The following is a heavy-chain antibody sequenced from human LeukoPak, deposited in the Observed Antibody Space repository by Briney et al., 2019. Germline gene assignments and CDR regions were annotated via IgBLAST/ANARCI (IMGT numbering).Heavy chain of an antibody. CDR2: IYTSGST. Sequence: PSQTLSLTCTVSGGSISSGSYYWSWIRQPAGKGLEWIGRIYTSGSTNYNPSLKCRVTISVDTSKNQFSLKLSSVTAADTAVYFWARVLPAAAFVDYWGQGTLVTVSS. J-gene: IGHJ4*02. CDR3: ARVLPAAAFVDY. CDR1: GGSISSGSYY. V-gene: IGHV4-61*02. D-gene: IGHD2-2*01.